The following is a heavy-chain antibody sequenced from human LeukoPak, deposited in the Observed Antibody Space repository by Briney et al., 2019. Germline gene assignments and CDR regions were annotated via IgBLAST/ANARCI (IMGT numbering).Heavy chain of an antibody. J-gene: IGHJ4*02. CDR2: ISYDGSNK. D-gene: IGHD6-13*01. CDR1: GFTFSSYG. CDR3: AKGGVSQLTADY. V-gene: IGHV3-30*18. Sequence: GGSLRLSCAASGFTFSSYGMHWVRQAPGKGLEWVAVISYDGSNKYYADSVKGRFTISRDNSKNTLYLQMNSLRAEDTAVYYCAKGGVSQLTADYWGQGTPVTVSS.